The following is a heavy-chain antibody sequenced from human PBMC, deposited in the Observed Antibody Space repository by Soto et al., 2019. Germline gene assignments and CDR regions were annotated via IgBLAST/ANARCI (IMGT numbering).Heavy chain of an antibody. CDR2: IYRGDAT. V-gene: IGHV3-53*01. J-gene: IGHJ3*02. CDR1: GFTVSDNY. D-gene: IGHD6-25*01. CDR3: ARDRSDSSRADSFDI. Sequence: GGSLRLACAVSGFTVSDNYMSWVRQAPGKGLEWVSVIYRGDATHYADSVKGRFTISRDNSKNTVYLQMNSLRAEDTAVYYCARDRSDSSRADSFDIWGQGTMVTVSS.